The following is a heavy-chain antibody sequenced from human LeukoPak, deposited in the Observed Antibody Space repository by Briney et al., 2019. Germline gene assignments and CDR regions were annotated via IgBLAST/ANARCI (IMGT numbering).Heavy chain of an antibody. J-gene: IGHJ4*02. CDR1: GGSITTTNW. CDR2: IRNTGSA. D-gene: IGHD2-8*02. Sequence: SETLSLTCAVSGGSITTTNWWSWVRQSAGKRLEWIGLIRNTGSADYNPSLKSRVTLSIDTSKSQISLRLTSVTAADTAVYYCATGSYSGGFDKWGQGTLVIVSS. V-gene: IGHV4-4*02. CDR3: ATGSYSGGFDK.